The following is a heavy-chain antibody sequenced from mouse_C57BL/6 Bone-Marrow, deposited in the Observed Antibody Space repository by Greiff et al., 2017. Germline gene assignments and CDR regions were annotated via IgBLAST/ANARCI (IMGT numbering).Heavy chain of an antibody. CDR3: ANYGSSRYWYFDV. V-gene: IGHV5-4*03. Sequence: EVKVVESGGGLVKPGGSLKLSCAASGFTFSSYAMSWVRQTPEKRLEWVATISDGGSHTYYPDNVKGRFTISRDNAKNNLYLQMRHLKSEDTAMYYCANYGSSRYWYFDVWGTGTTVTVSS. D-gene: IGHD1-1*01. CDR2: ISDGGSHT. CDR1: GFTFSSYA. J-gene: IGHJ1*03.